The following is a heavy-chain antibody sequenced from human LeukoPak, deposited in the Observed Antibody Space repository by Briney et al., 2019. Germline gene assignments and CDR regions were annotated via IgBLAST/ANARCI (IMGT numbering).Heavy chain of an antibody. CDR1: GGSISGYY. Sequence: SETLSLTCTVSGGSISGYYWSWIRQPPGKGLEWIGYIYYSGSTNYNPSLKSRVTISVDTSKNQFSLKLSSVTAADTAVYYCARDYAFDIWGQGTMVTVSS. CDR2: IYYSGST. V-gene: IGHV4-59*01. J-gene: IGHJ3*02. CDR3: ARDYAFDI.